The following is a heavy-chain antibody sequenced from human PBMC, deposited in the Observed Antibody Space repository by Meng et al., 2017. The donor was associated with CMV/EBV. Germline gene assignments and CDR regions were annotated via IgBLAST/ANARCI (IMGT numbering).Heavy chain of an antibody. Sequence: GGSLRLSCAASGFTFSSYSMNWVRQAPGKGLEWVSAISGSGGSTYYADSVKGRFTISRDNSKNTLYLQMNSLRAEDTAVYYCASLGDIVVVPAAIRFDYWGQGTLVTVSS. CDR1: GFTFSSYS. V-gene: IGHV3-23*01. D-gene: IGHD2-2*01. CDR3: ASLGDIVVVPAAIRFDY. CDR2: ISGSGGST. J-gene: IGHJ4*02.